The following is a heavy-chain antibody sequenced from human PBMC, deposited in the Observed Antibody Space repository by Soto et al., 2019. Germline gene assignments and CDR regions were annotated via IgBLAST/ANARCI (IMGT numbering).Heavy chain of an antibody. CDR2: IYPGDSDT. V-gene: IGHV5-51*01. J-gene: IGHJ4*02. Sequence: FWIGWVRQMPGKGLEWMGIIYPGDSDTRYSPSFQGQVTISADKSISTAYLQWSSLKASDTAMYYCARRSPTGGIDYWGQGTLVTVSS. D-gene: IGHD2-8*02. CDR1: FW. CDR3: ARRSPTGGIDY.